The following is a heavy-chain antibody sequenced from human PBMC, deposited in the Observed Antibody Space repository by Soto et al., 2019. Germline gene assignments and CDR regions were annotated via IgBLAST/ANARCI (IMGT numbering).Heavy chain of an antibody. V-gene: IGHV1-3*01. CDR2: INAGNGNT. D-gene: IGHD2-15*01. CDR3: VRDFSAEASSGESDYYYYGMDV. CDR1: GYTFTSYA. J-gene: IGHJ6*02. Sequence: ASVKVSCKSSGYTFTSYAVHWVRQAPGQRLEWMAWINAGNGNTKYSQKFQGRVTITRDTSASTAYLELSSLRSEDTAVYFCVRDFSAEASSGESDYYYYGMDVWGQGTTVTVSS.